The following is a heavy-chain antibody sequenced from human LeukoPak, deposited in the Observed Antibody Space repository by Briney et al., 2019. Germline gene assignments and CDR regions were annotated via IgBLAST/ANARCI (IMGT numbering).Heavy chain of an antibody. CDR1: GFTFDDYA. J-gene: IGHJ4*02. CDR2: INWNSDSI. Sequence: GGSLRLSCAVSGFTFDDYAMHWVRQVPGKGLEWVSGINWNSDSIGYADSVKGRFTTSRDNAKNSLYLQMNSLRAEDTAFYYCAINGGGDSGYGNFDYWGQGTLVTVSS. V-gene: IGHV3-9*01. D-gene: IGHD5-12*01. CDR3: AINGGGDSGYGNFDY.